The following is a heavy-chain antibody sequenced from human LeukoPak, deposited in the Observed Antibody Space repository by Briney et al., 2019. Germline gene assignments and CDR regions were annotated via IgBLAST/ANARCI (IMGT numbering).Heavy chain of an antibody. V-gene: IGHV3-7*03. CDR3: AKDNARYSSSWYYFDY. CDR2: IKQDGSEK. J-gene: IGHJ4*02. Sequence: GGSLRLSCAASGFTFSMYWLSWVRQAPGKGLEWVAKIKQDGSEKDYVDSVKGRFTISRDNAKNSLYLQMNSLRAEDTALYYCAKDNARYSSSWYYFDYWGQGTLVTVSS. CDR1: GFTFSMYW. D-gene: IGHD6-13*01.